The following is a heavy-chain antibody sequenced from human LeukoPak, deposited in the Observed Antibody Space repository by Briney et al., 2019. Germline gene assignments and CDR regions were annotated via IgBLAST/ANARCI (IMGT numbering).Heavy chain of an antibody. J-gene: IGHJ4*02. Sequence: SETLSLTCAVYGGSFSGYYWSWIRQPPGRGLEWIGEINHSGSTNYNPSLKSRVTISVDTSKNQFSLKLSSVTAADTAVYYCALNPNSSGYYYGFDYWGQGTLVTVSS. CDR3: ALNPNSSGYYYGFDY. CDR2: INHSGST. V-gene: IGHV4-34*01. D-gene: IGHD3-22*01. CDR1: GGSFSGYY.